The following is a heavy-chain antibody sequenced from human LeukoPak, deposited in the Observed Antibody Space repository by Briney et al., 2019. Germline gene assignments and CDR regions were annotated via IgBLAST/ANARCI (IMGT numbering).Heavy chain of an antibody. D-gene: IGHD2-21*01. V-gene: IGHV1-2*02. CDR2: INPNSGGT. Sequence: ASVKVSCKASGYTFTAYYIHWVRQAPRQGLEWMGWINPNSGGTNSPQKFQGRVTMTRDTSISTAYMELSRLRSDDTAVYYCARTHEAYCGGDCYLYAFDIWGQGTMVTVSS. CDR3: ARTHEAYCGGDCYLYAFDI. J-gene: IGHJ3*02. CDR1: GYTFTAYY.